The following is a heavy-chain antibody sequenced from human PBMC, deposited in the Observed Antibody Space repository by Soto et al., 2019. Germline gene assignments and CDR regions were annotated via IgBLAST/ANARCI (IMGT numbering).Heavy chain of an antibody. CDR3: AREGVITAAFDY. Sequence: EVQVLGSGGVLVQPGGSLRLSCVAPGLIFSNYATSWVRQAPGKGLEWVSGISGSGGSPHYADSAKGRFTISRDNSKNTLFLQMNTLRAEDTAVYYCAREGVITAAFDYWGQGTLVTVSS. D-gene: IGHD6-13*01. CDR2: ISGSGGSP. J-gene: IGHJ4*02. V-gene: IGHV3-23*01. CDR1: GLIFSNYA.